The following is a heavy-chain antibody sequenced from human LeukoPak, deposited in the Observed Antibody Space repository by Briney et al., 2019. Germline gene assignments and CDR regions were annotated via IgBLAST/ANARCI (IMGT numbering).Heavy chain of an antibody. J-gene: IGHJ4*02. CDR2: INHSGST. CDR3: ARVLALGQLLYEIFDY. D-gene: IGHD2-2*02. V-gene: IGHV4-34*01. Sequence: PSETLSLTCAVSGGSFSGYYWSWLRQPPGKGLEWIGEINHSGSTNYNPSLTSRVTISVDTSKNQFSLKLNSVTAADTAVYYCARVLALGQLLYEIFDYWGQGTLVTVSS. CDR1: GGSFSGYY.